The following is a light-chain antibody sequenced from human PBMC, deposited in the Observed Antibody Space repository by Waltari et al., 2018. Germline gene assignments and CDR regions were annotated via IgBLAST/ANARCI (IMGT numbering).Light chain of an antibody. CDR2: DAS. CDR3: QQRSNALT. Sequence: EIVLTQSPATLSLSPGERATLSCRASQSVASYLAWYQQKPGPAPRLLIYDASNRATGIPARFSGSGSGTDFTLTISSLEPEDFGLYYCQQRSNALTFGQGTKLEI. CDR1: QSVASY. J-gene: IGKJ2*01. V-gene: IGKV3-11*01.